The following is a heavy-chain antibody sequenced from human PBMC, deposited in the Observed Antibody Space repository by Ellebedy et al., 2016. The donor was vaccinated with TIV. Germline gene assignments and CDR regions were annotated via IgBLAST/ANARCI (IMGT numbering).Heavy chain of an antibody. J-gene: IGHJ5*02. Sequence: MPSETLSLTCTVSGGSISSSSYYWGWIRQPPGKGLEWVASIYYTGTTYYNPSLKSRVTISVDKSKNQFSLKLTSVTAADTAVYYCARSRVGSSWWGPGSNWFDPWGQGTLVTVSS. CDR3: ARSRVGSSWWGPGSNWFDP. CDR1: GGSISSSSYY. D-gene: IGHD6-13*01. V-gene: IGHV4-39*07. CDR2: IYYTGTT.